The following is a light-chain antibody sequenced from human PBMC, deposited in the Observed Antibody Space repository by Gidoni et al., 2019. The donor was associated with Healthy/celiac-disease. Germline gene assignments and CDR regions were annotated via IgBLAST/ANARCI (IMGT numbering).Light chain of an antibody. CDR2: KAS. CDR1: QSISSW. CDR3: QQYNSYWT. Sequence: DIQMTQSPATLSASVGDRVNITCPASQSISSWLAWYQQKPGKAPKLLIYKASSLESGVPSRFSGSGSGTEFTLTLSSLQPDDFATYYCQQYNSYWTFGRGTKVEIK. J-gene: IGKJ4*02. V-gene: IGKV1-5*03.